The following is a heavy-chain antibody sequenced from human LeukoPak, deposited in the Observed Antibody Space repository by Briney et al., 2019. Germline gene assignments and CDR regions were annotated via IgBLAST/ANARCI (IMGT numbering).Heavy chain of an antibody. Sequence: PGGSLRLSCTASGFTFDDSGMSWVRQAPGKGLEWVSSVNWDGGSTGYADSVKGRFTISRDNAKNSLYLQMNSLRAEDTAVYYCARGRIAAAGLFDYWGQGTLVTVSS. CDR1: GFTFDDSG. V-gene: IGHV3-20*04. CDR2: VNWDGGST. D-gene: IGHD6-13*01. J-gene: IGHJ4*02. CDR3: ARGRIAAAGLFDY.